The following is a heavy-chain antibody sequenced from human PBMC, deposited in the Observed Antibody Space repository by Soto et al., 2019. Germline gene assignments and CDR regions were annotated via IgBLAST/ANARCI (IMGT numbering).Heavy chain of an antibody. CDR3: GGSATPSLRYFDWFSTHDY. CDR2: IYYSGST. Sequence: SETLSLTYTVSGGSISSYYGSWIRQPPGKGLEWIGYIYYSGSTNYNPSLKSRVTISVDTSKNQFSLKLSSVTAADTAVYYCGGSATPSLRYFDWFSTHDYWGQGTLVTVSS. D-gene: IGHD3-9*01. V-gene: IGHV4-59*01. J-gene: IGHJ4*02. CDR1: GGSISSYY.